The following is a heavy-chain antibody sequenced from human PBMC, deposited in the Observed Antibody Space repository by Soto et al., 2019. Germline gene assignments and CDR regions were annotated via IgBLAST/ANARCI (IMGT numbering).Heavy chain of an antibody. D-gene: IGHD3-3*01. J-gene: IGHJ6*02. CDR3: ASSPYYDAPTGYYGMDV. CDR2: INPSGGST. Sequence: GASVKVSCKASGYTFTSYYMHWVRQAPGQGLEWMGIINPSGGSTSYAQKFQGRVTMTRDTSTSTVYMELSSLRSEDTAVYYCASSPYYDAPTGYYGMDVWGQGTTVTVSS. CDR1: GYTFTSYY. V-gene: IGHV1-46*03.